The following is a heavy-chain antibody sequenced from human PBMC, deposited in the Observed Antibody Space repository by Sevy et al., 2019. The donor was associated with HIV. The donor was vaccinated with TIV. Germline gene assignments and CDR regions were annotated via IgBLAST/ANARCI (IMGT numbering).Heavy chain of an antibody. D-gene: IGHD3-16*01. CDR2: ISSSSSYI. V-gene: IGHV3-21*01. Sequence: GGSLRLSCAASGFTFSSYSMNWVRQAPGKGLEWVSSISSSSSYIYYADSVKGRFTISRDNVKNSLYLQMNSLRAEDTAVYYCARGGREASTPLDYWGQGTLVTVSS. CDR3: ARGGREASTPLDY. CDR1: GFTFSSYS. J-gene: IGHJ4*02.